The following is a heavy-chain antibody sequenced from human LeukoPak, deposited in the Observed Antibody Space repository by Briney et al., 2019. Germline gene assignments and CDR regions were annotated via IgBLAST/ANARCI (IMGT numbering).Heavy chain of an antibody. CDR2: INHSGST. CDR1: GGSFSGYY. Sequence: SETLSLTCAVYGGSFSGYYWSWIRQPPGKGLEWIGEINHSGSTNYNPSLKSRVTISVDTSKNQFSLKLSSVTAADTAVYYCARRIMLVKSPGRYFDYWGQGTLVTVSS. CDR3: ARRIMLVKSPGRYFDY. D-gene: IGHD2/OR15-2a*01. J-gene: IGHJ4*02. V-gene: IGHV4-34*01.